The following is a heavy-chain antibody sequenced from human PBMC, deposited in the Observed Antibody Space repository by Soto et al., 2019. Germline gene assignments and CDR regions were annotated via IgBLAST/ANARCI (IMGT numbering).Heavy chain of an antibody. CDR1: GFTFSSYA. J-gene: IGHJ6*02. V-gene: IGHV3-30-3*01. CDR2: ISYDGSNK. Sequence: QSGGSLRLSCAASGFTFSSYAMHWVRQAPGKGLEWVAVISYDGSNKYYADSVKGRFTISRDNSKNTLYLQMNSLRAEDTAVYYCARDQGLLWRLDYYYGMDVWGQGTTVTVSS. D-gene: IGHD3-3*01. CDR3: ARDQGLLWRLDYYYGMDV.